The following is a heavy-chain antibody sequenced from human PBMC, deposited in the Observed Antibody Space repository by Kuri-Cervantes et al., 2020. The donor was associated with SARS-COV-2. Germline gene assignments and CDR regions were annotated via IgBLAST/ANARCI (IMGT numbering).Heavy chain of an antibody. J-gene: IGHJ5*02. CDR2: IYPGNSDT. V-gene: IGHV5-51*01. CDR3: ARHSVPYYYGSGSYVTA. Sequence: GGSLRLSCKGSGYSFTSYWIGWVRQMPGKGLEWMGIIYPGNSDTRDSPSFQGQVTISADKSISTAYLQWSSLKASDTAMYYCARHSVPYYYGSGSYVTAWGQGTLVTVSS. D-gene: IGHD3-10*01. CDR1: GYSFTSYW.